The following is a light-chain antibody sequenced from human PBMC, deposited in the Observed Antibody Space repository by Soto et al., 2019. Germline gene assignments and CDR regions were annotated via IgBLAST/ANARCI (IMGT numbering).Light chain of an antibody. J-gene: IGLJ2*01. CDR3: AAWDVSLNVVV. Sequence: QSVVTQPHSASGTPGQRVTISCSGSASNIGSNPVNWYQQLPGTAPKLLIYSSSHRPSGVPDRISGSKSGTSASLAISGLQSGDEADYYCAAWDVSLNVVVFGGGTKLTVL. V-gene: IGLV1-44*01. CDR2: SSS. CDR1: ASNIGSNP.